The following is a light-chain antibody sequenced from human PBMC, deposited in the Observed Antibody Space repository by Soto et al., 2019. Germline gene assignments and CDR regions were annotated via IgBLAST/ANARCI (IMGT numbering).Light chain of an antibody. CDR3: QQYESSPPSYT. CDR1: QSLTSSY. J-gene: IGKJ2*01. Sequence: DIVFTQSPGTMSLSPGERATRSCRARQSLTSSYLAWYQKKPGQAPRLLIYGSSSSATGIPDRFSGSGSGTDFTLIISRLEPEDFALYYCQQYESSPPSYTIGLGTKLEIK. V-gene: IGKV3-20*01. CDR2: GSS.